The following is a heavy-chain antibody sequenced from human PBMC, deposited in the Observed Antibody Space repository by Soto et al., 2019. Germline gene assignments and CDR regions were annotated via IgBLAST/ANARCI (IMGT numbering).Heavy chain of an antibody. Sequence: GASVKVSCKASGYTFTSYYMHWVRQAPGQGLEWMGIINPSGGRTNYAQKFQGRVTITADTSTSTAYMELSSLRSEDTAVYYCARDSRCSGGSCYRYWGQGTLVTVSS. CDR2: INPSGGRT. J-gene: IGHJ4*02. CDR1: GYTFTSYY. V-gene: IGHV1-46*01. CDR3: ARDSRCSGGSCYRY. D-gene: IGHD2-15*01.